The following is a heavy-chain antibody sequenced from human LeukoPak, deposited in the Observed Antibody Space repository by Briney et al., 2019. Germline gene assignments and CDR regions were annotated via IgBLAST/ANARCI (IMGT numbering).Heavy chain of an antibody. CDR2: ITPNSGAT. CDR3: ARGHLGEYYYASSGYQH. J-gene: IGHJ1*01. D-gene: IGHD3-22*01. V-gene: IGHV1-2*02. Sequence: ASVKLSCKGSGYTFTVCYIHWGRLAPGQGLQLMGGITPNSGATNYAQKFQGKVKITADKSTSTAYMELSRLRSEDTAVYYCARGHLGEYYYASSGYQHWGQGTLVTVSS. CDR1: GYTFTVCY.